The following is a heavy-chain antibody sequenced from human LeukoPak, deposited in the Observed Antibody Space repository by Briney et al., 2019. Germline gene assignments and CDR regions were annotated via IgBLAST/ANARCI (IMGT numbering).Heavy chain of an antibody. V-gene: IGHV3-53*01. CDR1: GFTFGDYV. D-gene: IGHD5-18*01. Sequence: AGSLPVSRTASGFTFGDYVMSWVRQAPGKGLEWVSVIFSGGSTYYADSVKGRFTISRDNSENTVYLQMNSLRAEDTAVYYCVRTGYRNGLGYFDYWGQGTMVTVSS. CDR2: IFSGGST. J-gene: IGHJ4*02. CDR3: VRTGYRNGLGYFDY.